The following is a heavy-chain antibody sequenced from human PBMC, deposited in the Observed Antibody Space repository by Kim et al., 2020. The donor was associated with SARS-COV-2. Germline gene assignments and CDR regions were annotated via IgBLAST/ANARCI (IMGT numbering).Heavy chain of an antibody. D-gene: IGHD3-22*01. CDR3: ARLNYYDSSGYYEFDY. CDR1: GGSISSSSYY. CDR2: IYYSGST. V-gene: IGHV4-39*01. J-gene: IGHJ4*02. Sequence: SETLSLTCTVSGGSISSSSYYWGWIRQPPGKGLEWIGSIYYSGSTYYNPSLKSRGTISVDTSKNQFSLKLSSVTAADTAVYYCARLNYYDSSGYYEFDYWGQGTLVTVSS.